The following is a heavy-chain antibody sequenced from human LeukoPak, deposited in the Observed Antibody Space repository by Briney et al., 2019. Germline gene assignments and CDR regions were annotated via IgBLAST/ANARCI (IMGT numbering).Heavy chain of an antibody. J-gene: IGHJ4*02. V-gene: IGHV3-30*18. CDR3: AKGPRGATRF. CDR1: GFTFSSYG. D-gene: IGHD1-26*01. CDR2: ISYDGSNK. Sequence: GGSLRLSCAASGFTFSSYGMHWVRQAPGKGLEWVAVISYDGSNKYYADSVKGRFTISRDNSKNTLYLQMNSLRAEDTAVYYCAKGPRGATRFRGQGTLVTVSS.